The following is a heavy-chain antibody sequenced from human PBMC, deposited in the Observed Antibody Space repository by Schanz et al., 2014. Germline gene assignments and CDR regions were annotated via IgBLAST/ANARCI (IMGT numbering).Heavy chain of an antibody. J-gene: IGHJ4*02. CDR3: ARGGPAYYFDD. CDR1: GFAVDNYY. CDR2: IYIGGNT. V-gene: IGHV3-66*01. Sequence: EVQLVESGGGLVQPGGSLRLSCAASGFAVDNYYMSCVRQAPGRGLEWVSFIYIGGNTYYADSVKGRFTISRDNSKNTVYIQMNSLRAEDTAVYYCARGGPAYYFDDWGQGTLVNDSS.